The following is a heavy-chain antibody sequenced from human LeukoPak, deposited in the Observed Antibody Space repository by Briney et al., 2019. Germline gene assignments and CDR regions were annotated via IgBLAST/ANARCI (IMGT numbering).Heavy chain of an antibody. J-gene: IGHJ4*02. CDR1: GFTFSGSA. Sequence: GGSLRLSCAASGFTFSGSAMHWVRQASGKGLVWVGRIRSKANNYATAYAASVKGRFTISRDDSKNTAYLQMNSLKTDDTAVYFCSSGLSVLRSNNTPVDYWGQGTLVTVSS. CDR3: SSGLSVLRSNNTPVDY. D-gene: IGHD4-17*01. V-gene: IGHV3-73*01. CDR2: IRSKANNYAT.